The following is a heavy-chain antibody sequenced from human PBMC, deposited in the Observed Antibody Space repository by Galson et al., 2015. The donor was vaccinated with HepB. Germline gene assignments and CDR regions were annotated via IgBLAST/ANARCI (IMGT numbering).Heavy chain of an antibody. V-gene: IGHV4-59*01. CDR2: IYNSGST. Sequence: ETLSLTCSVSGGSINSYSWSWIRQPPGKGLEWIGDIYNSGSTNYNPSLKSRVAISVDTSKNQFSLKLSSVTAADMAVYYCARGRSAWPYYFDYWGLGALVTVSS. CDR3: ARGRSAWPYYFDY. CDR1: GGSINSYS. D-gene: IGHD3-3*01. J-gene: IGHJ4*02.